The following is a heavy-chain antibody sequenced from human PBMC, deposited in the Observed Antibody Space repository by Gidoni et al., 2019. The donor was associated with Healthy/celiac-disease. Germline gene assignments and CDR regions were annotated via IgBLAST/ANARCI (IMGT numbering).Heavy chain of an antibody. Sequence: QVQLQQWGAGLLKPSETLSLTCAVYGGSFSGYYWSWIRQPPGKGLEWIGEINHSGSTNYNPSLKSRVTISVDTSKNQFSLKLSSVTAADTAVYYCARGQGRGYCSGGSCYSLGQRQPVAWVYWGQGTLVTVSS. J-gene: IGHJ4*02. CDR2: INHSGST. CDR1: GGSFSGYY. CDR3: ARGQGRGYCSGGSCYSLGQRQPVAWVY. D-gene: IGHD2-15*01. V-gene: IGHV4-34*01.